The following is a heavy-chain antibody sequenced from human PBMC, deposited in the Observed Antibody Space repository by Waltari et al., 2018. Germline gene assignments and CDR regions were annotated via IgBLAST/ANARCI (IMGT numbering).Heavy chain of an antibody. V-gene: IGHV3-7*01. Sequence: EVQLVESGGGLVQPGGSLRLSCAAFGFTFSAYWLAWVRQAPGKGRAWVASMKQSGGFIYCVASVKGRLTISRDNTKNSLSLQMNSLRADDTAVYFCVRDTGYGDYWGQGTAVTVSS. CDR2: MKQSGGFI. CDR1: GFTFSAYW. J-gene: IGHJ4*02. D-gene: IGHD5-12*01. CDR3: VRDTGYGDY.